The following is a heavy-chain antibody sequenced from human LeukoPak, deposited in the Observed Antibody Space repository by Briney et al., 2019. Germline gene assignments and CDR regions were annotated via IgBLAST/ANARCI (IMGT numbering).Heavy chain of an antibody. CDR2: IIPIFGTA. Sequence: GASVKVSCKASGGTFSSYAISWVRQAPGQGLEWMGGIIPIFGTANYAQKFQGRVTITADESTSTAYMELSSLRSEDTAVYYCARGYSRYTCRGAAVGNEIDYWGQGTLVTVSS. CDR3: ARGYSRYTCRGAAVGNEIDY. J-gene: IGHJ4*02. V-gene: IGHV1-69*13. CDR1: GGTFSSYA. D-gene: IGHD6-13*01.